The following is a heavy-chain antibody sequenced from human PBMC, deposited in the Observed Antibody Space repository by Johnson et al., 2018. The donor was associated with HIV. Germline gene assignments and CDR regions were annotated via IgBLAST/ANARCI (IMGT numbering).Heavy chain of an antibody. J-gene: IGHJ3*02. D-gene: IGHD6-6*01. Sequence: QVQLVESGGGVVQPGRSLRLSCAASGFTFSSYGMHWVRQAPGKGLEWVAFIRYDGSNKYYADSVKGRFTISRDNSKNTLYLQMNSLRAEDTAVYYCAPIAPHHDAFDIWGQGTMVTVSS. CDR1: GFTFSSYG. CDR3: APIAPHHDAFDI. CDR2: IRYDGSNK. V-gene: IGHV3-30*02.